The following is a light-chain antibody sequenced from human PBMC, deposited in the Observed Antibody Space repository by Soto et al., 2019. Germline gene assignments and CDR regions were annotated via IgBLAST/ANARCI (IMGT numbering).Light chain of an antibody. CDR1: QSVGTY. CDR3: QQRTNWPPALT. J-gene: IGKJ4*01. Sequence: EIVLTQSPATLSLSPGERATLSCRASQSVGTYLAWYQQKPGQAPRLLIYDASNRASGIPARFSGSGSGTDFTLTISSLEPEDFAVYYCQQRTNWPPALTFGGGTKLEIK. V-gene: IGKV3-11*01. CDR2: DAS.